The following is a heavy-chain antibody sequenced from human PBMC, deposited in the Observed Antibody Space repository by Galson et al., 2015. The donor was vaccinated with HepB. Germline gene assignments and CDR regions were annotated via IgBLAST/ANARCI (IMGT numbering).Heavy chain of an antibody. Sequence: SLRLSCAVSGFSFSGDCMHWVRQAPGKGLVWVSRICSGGTATTYADSVRGRFTISRDNAKNSVYLQMSSLTAEDTAVYYCTRLQSYAFDLWGQGAMVTVSS. V-gene: IGHV3-74*03. CDR3: TRLQSYAFDL. CDR1: GFSFSGDC. CDR2: ICSGGTAT. J-gene: IGHJ3*01. D-gene: IGHD6-19*01.